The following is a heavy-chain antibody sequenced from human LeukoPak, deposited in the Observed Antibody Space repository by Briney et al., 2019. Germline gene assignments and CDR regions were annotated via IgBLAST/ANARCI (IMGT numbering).Heavy chain of an antibody. D-gene: IGHD3-3*01. Sequence: TGGSLRLSXVASGFSFCSYSMNWVRQTPGKGLEWVSSISRTSSYIYYADSVKGRFTISRDNAKNSVYLQMNSLRAEDTAVYYCAKDGLRFLECFAPRGYYMDVWGKGTTVTVSS. CDR3: AKDGLRFLECFAPRGYYMDV. V-gene: IGHV3-21*01. CDR2: ISRTSSYI. J-gene: IGHJ6*03. CDR1: GFSFCSYS.